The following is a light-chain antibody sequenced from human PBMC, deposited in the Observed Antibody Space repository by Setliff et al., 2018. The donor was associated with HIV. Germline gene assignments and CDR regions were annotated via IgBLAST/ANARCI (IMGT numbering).Light chain of an antibody. J-gene: IGKJ5*01. V-gene: IGKV3-20*01. CDR3: QQYASSLST. CDR1: QSVSSNY. CDR2: GAS. Sequence: IVLTQSPGTLSLSPGERATLSCRASQSVSSNYLAWYQQKPGLVPRLLIYGASTRATGIPDRFSGSGSGTDFTLTVSRLEPDDFAVYYCQQYASSLSTFGQGTRLEIK.